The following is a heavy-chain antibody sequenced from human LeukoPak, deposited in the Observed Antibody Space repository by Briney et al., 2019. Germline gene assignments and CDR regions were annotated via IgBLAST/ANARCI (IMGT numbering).Heavy chain of an antibody. CDR3: ARGNPTFGY. J-gene: IGHJ4*02. V-gene: IGHV3-33*08. D-gene: IGHD3-10*01. Sequence: GGSLRLSCVVSGFTFSSYAMHWVRQAPGKGLEWVAVVWSDGSNKYYGDSVKGRVTISRDNSKNTLYLQMNSLRAEDTAVYYCARGNPTFGYWGQGTLVTVSS. CDR1: GFTFSSYA. CDR2: VWSDGSNK.